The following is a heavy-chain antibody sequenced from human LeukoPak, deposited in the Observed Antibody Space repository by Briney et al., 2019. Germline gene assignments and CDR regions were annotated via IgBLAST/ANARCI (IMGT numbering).Heavy chain of an antibody. Sequence: GASVKVSCKASGYTFTSYDINWVRQATGQGLEWMGWMNPNSGNTGYAQKFQGRVTMTTDTSTSTAYMELRSLRSDDTAVYYCARQLRWDQYYFDYWGQGTLVTVSS. V-gene: IGHV1-8*01. D-gene: IGHD4-23*01. CDR1: GYTFTSYD. CDR2: MNPNSGNT. J-gene: IGHJ4*02. CDR3: ARQLRWDQYYFDY.